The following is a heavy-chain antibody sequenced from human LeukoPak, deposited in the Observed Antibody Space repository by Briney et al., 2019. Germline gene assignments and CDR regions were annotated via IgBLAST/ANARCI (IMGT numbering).Heavy chain of an antibody. CDR1: GFTFSSYS. D-gene: IGHD3-10*01. CDR3: AALDYYGFVDY. J-gene: IGHJ4*02. V-gene: IGHV3-48*04. Sequence: GGSLRLSCAASGFTFSSYSMNWVRQAPGKGLEWVSYISSSSSTIYYADSVKGRFTISRDNAKNSLYLQMNSLRAEDTAVYYCAALDYYGFVDYWGQGTLVTVSS. CDR2: ISSSSSTI.